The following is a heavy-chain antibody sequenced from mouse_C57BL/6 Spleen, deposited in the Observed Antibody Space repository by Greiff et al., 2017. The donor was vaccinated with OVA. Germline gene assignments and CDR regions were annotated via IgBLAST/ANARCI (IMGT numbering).Heavy chain of an antibody. J-gene: IGHJ1*03. D-gene: IGHD2-4*01. CDR2: INPSNGGT. CDR3: ARYPSYYDYDWYFDV. Sequence: VQLQQSGTELVKPGASVKLSCKASGYTFTSYWMHWVKQRPGQGLEWIGNINPSNGGTNYNEKFKSKATLTVDKSSSTAYMQLSSLTSEDSAVYYCARYPSYYDYDWYFDVWGTGTTVTVAS. V-gene: IGHV1-53*01. CDR1: GYTFTSYW.